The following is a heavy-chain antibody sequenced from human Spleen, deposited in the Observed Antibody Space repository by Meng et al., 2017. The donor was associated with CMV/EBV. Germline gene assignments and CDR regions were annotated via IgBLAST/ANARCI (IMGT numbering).Heavy chain of an antibody. D-gene: IGHD2-2*01. CDR1: GFRFDDHG. V-gene: IGHV3-20*04. CDR2: INWNGGVR. CDR3: ARHSHGVVPAASFFDD. Sequence: GGFLRLSCTASGFRFDDHGMTWVRQAPGKGLEWVSGINWNGGVRGYADSIKGRFTISRDNSKNTLYLQMNSLRAEDTAVYFCARHSHGVVPAASFFDDWGQGILVTVSS. J-gene: IGHJ4*02.